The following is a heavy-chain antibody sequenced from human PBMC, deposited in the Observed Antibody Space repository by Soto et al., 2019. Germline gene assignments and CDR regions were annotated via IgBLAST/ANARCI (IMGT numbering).Heavy chain of an antibody. J-gene: IGHJ4*02. V-gene: IGHV4-30-4*01. CDR2: IYYSGST. CDR1: GGSISSGDDY. Sequence: TLSLTYSVSGGSISSGDDYWSWIRQPPGKGLEWIGYIYYSGSTYYNPSLKSRVTISVDTSKNQFSLKLSSVTAADTAVYYCARVPHVCKYFDYWGQGTLVTVS. CDR3: ARVPHVCKYFDY. D-gene: IGHD2-8*01.